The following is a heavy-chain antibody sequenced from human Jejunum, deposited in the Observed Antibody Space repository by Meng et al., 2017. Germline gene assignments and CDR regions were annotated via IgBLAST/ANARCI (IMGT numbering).Heavy chain of an antibody. D-gene: IGHD1-1*01. V-gene: IGHV3-48*03. CDR3: ASEATTLPDY. Sequence: GESLMISCVASGFTFSSYEMNWVRQAPGKGLEWLSYISSSGSTKNYADSVKGRFTISRDNAKTSLFLQINSLRVEDKAVYYWASEATTLPDYWGQGNPV. CDR2: ISSSGSTK. CDR1: GFTFSSYE. J-gene: IGHJ4*02.